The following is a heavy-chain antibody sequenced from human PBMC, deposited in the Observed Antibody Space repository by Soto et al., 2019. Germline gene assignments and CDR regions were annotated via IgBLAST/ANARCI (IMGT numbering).Heavy chain of an antibody. CDR1: GYTLTELS. CDR2: FDPEDGET. J-gene: IGHJ5*02. CDR3: ATAYYYDSSGYH. D-gene: IGHD3-22*01. Sequence: ASVKVSCKVSGYTLTELSMHCVRQAPGKGLEWMGGFDPEDGETIYAQKFQGRVTMTEDTSTDTAYMELSSLRSEDTAVYYCATAYYYDSSGYHWGQGTLVTVSS. V-gene: IGHV1-24*01.